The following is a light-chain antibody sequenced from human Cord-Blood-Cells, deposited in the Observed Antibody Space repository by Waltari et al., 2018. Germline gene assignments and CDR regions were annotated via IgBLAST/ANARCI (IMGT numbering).Light chain of an antibody. CDR3: QQYGSSPT. CDR2: DAS. Sequence: EIVLTQSPAALSLSPGERATLSCGASQSVSSSYLAWYQQKPGLVPRLLIYDASSRTTGIPDRFSGSGSGTDFTLTISRLEPEDFAVYYCQQYGSSPTFGQGTKVEIK. CDR1: QSVSSSY. J-gene: IGKJ1*01. V-gene: IGKV3D-20*01.